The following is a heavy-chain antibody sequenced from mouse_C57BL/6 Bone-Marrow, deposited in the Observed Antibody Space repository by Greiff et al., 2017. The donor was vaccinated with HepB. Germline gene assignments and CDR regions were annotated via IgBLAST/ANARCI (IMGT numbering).Heavy chain of an antibody. CDR1: GYTFTDYY. D-gene: IGHD2-2*01. CDR2: INPNNGGT. CDR3: ARRTMVTTGYYFDY. J-gene: IGHJ2*01. Sequence: EVQLQQSGPELVKPGASVKISCKASGYTFTDYYMNWVKQSHGKSLEWIGDINPNNGGTSYNQKFKGKATLTVDKSSSTAYMELRSLTSEDSAVYYCARRTMVTTGYYFDYWGQGTTLTVSS. V-gene: IGHV1-26*01.